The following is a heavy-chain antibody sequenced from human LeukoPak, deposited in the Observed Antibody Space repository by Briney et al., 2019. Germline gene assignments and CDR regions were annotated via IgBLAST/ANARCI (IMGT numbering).Heavy chain of an antibody. CDR3: AREGWLT. J-gene: IGHJ3*01. D-gene: IGHD5-24*01. CDR2: ISGSGGST. V-gene: IGHV3-23*01. Sequence: GGTLRLSCAASGFTFSSYGMSWVRQAPGKGLEWVSAISGSGGSTYYADSVKGRFTISRDNSKNTLFLQMNSLRSDDTAVYYCAREGWLTWGQGTMVTVSS. CDR1: GFTFSSYG.